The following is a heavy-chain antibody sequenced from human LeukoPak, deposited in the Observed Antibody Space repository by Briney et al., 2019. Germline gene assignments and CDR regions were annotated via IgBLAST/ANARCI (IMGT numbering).Heavy chain of an antibody. CDR3: VATWFVGVRGVDQYYFDY. D-gene: IGHD3-10*01. CDR2: IYTSGSN. Sequence: SETLSLTCTVSGGSISSYYWSWIRQPAGKGLEWIGRIYTSGSNNYNPSLKSRVTMSVDTSKNQFSLKLSSVTAADTAVYYCVATWFVGVRGVDQYYFDYWGQGTLVTVSS. V-gene: IGHV4-4*07. J-gene: IGHJ4*02. CDR1: GGSISSYY.